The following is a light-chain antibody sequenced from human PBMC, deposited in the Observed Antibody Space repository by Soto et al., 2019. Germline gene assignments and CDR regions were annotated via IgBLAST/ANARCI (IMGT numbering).Light chain of an antibody. V-gene: IGLV3-21*02. CDR2: DNS. CDR3: QVWDNVDDHIYV. Sequence: SYELTQPPSVSVAPGQTATISCGENNIDSRTVHWYQQKPGQAPLLVVYDNSFRPSGIPNRFSGSNSGNTATLTISRVEACDEADYYCQVWDNVDDHIYVFGTGTKLTVL. J-gene: IGLJ1*01. CDR1: NIDSRT.